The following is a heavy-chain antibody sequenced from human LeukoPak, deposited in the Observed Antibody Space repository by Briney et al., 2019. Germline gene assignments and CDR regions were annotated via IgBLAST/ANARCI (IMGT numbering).Heavy chain of an antibody. CDR2: IYYSGST. CDR3: ARPHGYSSGWFTY. D-gene: IGHD6-19*01. V-gene: IGHV4-39*01. Sequence: SETLSLTCTVSGGSISSSSYYWGWIRQPPGQGLEWIGSIYYSGSTYYNPSLKSRVTISVDTSKNQFSLKLSSVTAADTAVYYCARPHGYSSGWFTYWGQGTLVTVSS. CDR1: GGSISSSSYY. J-gene: IGHJ4*02.